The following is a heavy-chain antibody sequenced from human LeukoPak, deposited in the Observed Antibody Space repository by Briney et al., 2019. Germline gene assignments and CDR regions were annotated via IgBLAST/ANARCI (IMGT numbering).Heavy chain of an antibody. Sequence: GRSLRLSCAASGFTFSSYGMHWVRQAPGKGLEWVAVISYDGCNKYYADSVKGRFTISRDNSKNTLYLQMNSLRGEDTAVYYCAKVKAHSSSWYWFDPWGQGTLVTVSS. D-gene: IGHD6-13*01. CDR3: AKVKAHSSSWYWFDP. CDR1: GFTFSSYG. V-gene: IGHV3-30*18. J-gene: IGHJ5*02. CDR2: ISYDGCNK.